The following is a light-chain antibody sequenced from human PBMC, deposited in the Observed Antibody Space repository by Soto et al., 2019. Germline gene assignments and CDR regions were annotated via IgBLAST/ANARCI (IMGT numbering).Light chain of an antibody. V-gene: IGKV1-5*03. Sequence: DIQMTQSPSTLSASVGDRVTITCRASQGINSWLAWYQKKPGKVPKLLIYKASSLESGVPSRFSGSGSGTEFTLTISSLQPDDFATYFCQQYDSYPWTFGKGTKVEIK. CDR1: QGINSW. J-gene: IGKJ1*01. CDR3: QQYDSYPWT. CDR2: KAS.